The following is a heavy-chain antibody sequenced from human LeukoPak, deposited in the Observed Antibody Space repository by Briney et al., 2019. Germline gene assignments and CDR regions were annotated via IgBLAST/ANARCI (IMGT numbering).Heavy chain of an antibody. D-gene: IGHD5-18*01. CDR3: ARSVYSGAFDI. CDR2: INPNSGGT. CDR1: GYTFTSYD. V-gene: IGHV1-2*02. J-gene: IGHJ3*02. Sequence: ASVKVSCKASGYTFTSYDINWVRQATGQGLEWMGWINPNSGGTNYAQKFQGRVTMTRDTSISTAYMELSRLRSDDTAVYYCARSVYSGAFDIWGQGTMVTVSS.